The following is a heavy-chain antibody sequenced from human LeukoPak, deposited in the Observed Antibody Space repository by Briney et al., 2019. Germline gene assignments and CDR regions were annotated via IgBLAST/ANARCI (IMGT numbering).Heavy chain of an antibody. D-gene: IGHD4-17*01. Sequence: SETLSLTCAVYGGSFSGYYWSWIRQPPGKGLEWIGEINHSGSTNYNPSLKSRVTISVDTSKNQFSLKLSSVTAADTAVYYCAREFYGDYDYYYYYYMDVWGKGTTVTISS. CDR3: AREFYGDYDYYYYYYMDV. J-gene: IGHJ6*03. CDR2: INHSGST. V-gene: IGHV4-34*01. CDR1: GGSFSGYY.